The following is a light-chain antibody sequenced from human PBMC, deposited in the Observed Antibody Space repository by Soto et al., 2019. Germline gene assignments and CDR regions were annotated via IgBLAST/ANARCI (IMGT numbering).Light chain of an antibody. Sequence: SSELNQPPSVSLAPGQTARISCGGANIGPKKVHWYQQKPGQAPVLVVYDDSDRPSGIPERFSGSNSGNTATLTISRVEAGDEADYYCQVWNSFSDHPYVFGTGTKVTVL. CDR3: QVWNSFSDHPYV. CDR1: NIGPKK. J-gene: IGLJ1*01. V-gene: IGLV3-21*02. CDR2: DDS.